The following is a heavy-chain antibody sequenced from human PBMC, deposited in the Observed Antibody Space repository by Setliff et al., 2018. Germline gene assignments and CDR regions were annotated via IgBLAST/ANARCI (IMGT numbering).Heavy chain of an antibody. J-gene: IGHJ3*02. V-gene: IGHV3-74*01. CDR3: AKDQSSPGAFDI. Sequence: PGGSLRLSCEASGFIFSNYWMHWVRQVPGEGPVWVSRIDSDSRSISYADSVKGRFTISRDNSKNTLYLQMNSLRAEDTAVYYCAKDQSSPGAFDIWGQGTMVTVSS. D-gene: IGHD2-2*01. CDR2: IDSDSRSI. CDR1: GFIFSNYW.